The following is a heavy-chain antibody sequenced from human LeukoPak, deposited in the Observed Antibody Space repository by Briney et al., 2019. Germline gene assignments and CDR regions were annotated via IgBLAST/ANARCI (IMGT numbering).Heavy chain of an antibody. CDR2: LYPGDPDT. CDR1: GYSFTTYW. CDR3: ARRGYSGNDFRAFDI. D-gene: IGHD5-12*01. J-gene: IGHJ3*02. V-gene: IGHV5-51*01. Sequence: GESLKISCKGSGYSFTTYWIGWVRQMPGKGLEGMGILYPGDPDTRYSPSFQGQVTISADKSISTAYLQWSTLKASDTAKYYCARRGYSGNDFRAFDIWGQGTMVTVPS.